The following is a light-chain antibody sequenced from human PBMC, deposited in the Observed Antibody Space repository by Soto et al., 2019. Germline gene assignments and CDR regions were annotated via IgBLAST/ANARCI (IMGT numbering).Light chain of an antibody. CDR1: SSNIGAVYD. CDR2: GNS. V-gene: IGLV1-40*01. CDR3: QSYDSSLSGYV. J-gene: IGLJ1*01. Sequence: QSVLTQPPSVSGAPGQRVTISCTGSSSNIGAVYDVHWYQQYPGTAPKLLIYGNSNRPSGVPDRFSGSKSGTSASLAISGLQAEDEAGYYCQSYDSSLSGYVFGTGTKVTVL.